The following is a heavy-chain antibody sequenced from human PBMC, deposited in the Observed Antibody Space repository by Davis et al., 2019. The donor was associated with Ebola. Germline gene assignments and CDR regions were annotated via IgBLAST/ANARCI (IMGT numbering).Heavy chain of an antibody. CDR3: ARDRPLNGMDV. J-gene: IGHJ6*02. V-gene: IGHV1-69*13. CDR2: IIPIFGTA. Sequence: SVKVSCKASGGTYSSYAISWVRQAPGQGLEWMGGIIPIFGTANYAQKFQGRVTITADESTSTAYMELRSLRSDDTAVYYCARDRPLNGMDVWGQGTTVTVSS. CDR1: GGTYSSYA.